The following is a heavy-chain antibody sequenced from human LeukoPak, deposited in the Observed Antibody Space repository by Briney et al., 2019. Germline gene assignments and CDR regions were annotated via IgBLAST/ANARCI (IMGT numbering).Heavy chain of an antibody. V-gene: IGHV3-23*01. J-gene: IGHJ4*02. CDR3: AKSSYYDSSGYYREYYFDY. D-gene: IGHD3-22*01. CDR2: VSGSGGST. CDR1: GFTFSSYA. Sequence: GGSLRLACAASGFTFSSYAMSWVRQAPGKVLEWVSSVSGSGGSTYYADSVKGRFTISRDNSKSTLFLQMNSLRAEDTAVYYCAKSSYYDSSGYYREYYFDYWGQGTLVTVSS.